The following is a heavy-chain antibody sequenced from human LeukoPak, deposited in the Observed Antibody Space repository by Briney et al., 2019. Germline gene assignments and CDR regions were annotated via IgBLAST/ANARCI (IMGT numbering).Heavy chain of an antibody. D-gene: IGHD5-18*01. V-gene: IGHV1-24*01. CDR3: ARDQVYSYGSPGVEVGWFDP. Sequence: ASVKVSCKVSGYTLTELSMHWVRQAPGKGLEWMGGFDPEDGETIYAQKFQGRVTMTEDTSTDTAYMELSSLRSEDTAVYYCARDQVYSYGSPGVEVGWFDPWGQGTLVTVSS. CDR2: FDPEDGET. J-gene: IGHJ5*02. CDR1: GYTLTELS.